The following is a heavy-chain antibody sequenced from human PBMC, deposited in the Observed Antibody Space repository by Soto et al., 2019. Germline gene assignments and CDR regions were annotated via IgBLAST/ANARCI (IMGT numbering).Heavy chain of an antibody. CDR2: INHSGST. J-gene: IGHJ6*02. D-gene: IGHD3-10*01. CDR3: ARPSRKITMVRGVYYYYGMDV. Sequence: SETLSLTCAVYGGSFSGYYWSWIRQPPGKGLEWIGEINHSGSTNYNPSLKSRVTISVDTSKNQFSLKLSSVTAADTAVYYCARPSRKITMVRGVYYYYGMDVWGQGTTVTVSS. CDR1: GGSFSGYY. V-gene: IGHV4-34*01.